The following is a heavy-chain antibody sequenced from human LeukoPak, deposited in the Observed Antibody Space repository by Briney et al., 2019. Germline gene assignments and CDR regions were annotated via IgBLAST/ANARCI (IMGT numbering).Heavy chain of an antibody. CDR3: AKDDSSWMRVALDY. Sequence: GGSLRLSCAASGFTFSSYGMHWVRQAPGKGLEWVAFIRYDGSNKYYADSVKGRFTISRDNSKNTLYLQMNSLRAEDTAVYYCAKDDSSWMRVALDYWGQGTLVTVSS. D-gene: IGHD6-13*01. CDR1: GFTFSSYG. J-gene: IGHJ4*02. V-gene: IGHV3-30*02. CDR2: IRYDGSNK.